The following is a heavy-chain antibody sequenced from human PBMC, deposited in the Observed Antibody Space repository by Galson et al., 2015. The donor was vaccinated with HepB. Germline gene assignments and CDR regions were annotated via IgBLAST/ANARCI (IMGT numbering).Heavy chain of an antibody. Sequence: SLRLSCAASGFSFSDYSMNWVRQSPGKGLECIAYINEGGRTKYYADSVKGRFTISRDNAKKSLYLQMNSLTAEDTAVYYCASRSYKWYEEYNWFDPWGQGTLVTVSS. CDR2: INEGGRTK. CDR1: GFSFSDYS. CDR3: ASRSYKWYEEYNWFDP. V-gene: IGHV3-48*01. D-gene: IGHD1-1*01. J-gene: IGHJ5*02.